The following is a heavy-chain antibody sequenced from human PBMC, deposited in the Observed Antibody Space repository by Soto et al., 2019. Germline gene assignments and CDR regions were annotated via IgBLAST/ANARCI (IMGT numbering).Heavy chain of an antibody. CDR3: ARGGIAVAGRAPQVVGARDYYYGMDV. J-gene: IGHJ6*02. V-gene: IGHV4-31*03. CDR2: ISSSGRA. CDR1: GGSVNNNAFS. D-gene: IGHD6-19*01. Sequence: SETLSLTCTVSGGSVNNNAFSWTWIRQHPGKGPECIGHISSSGRASYNPSLKSRVAISVDTSKNHFSLKLTSVTAADTAVYYCARGGIAVAGRAPQVVGARDYYYGMDVWGQGTTVTVSS.